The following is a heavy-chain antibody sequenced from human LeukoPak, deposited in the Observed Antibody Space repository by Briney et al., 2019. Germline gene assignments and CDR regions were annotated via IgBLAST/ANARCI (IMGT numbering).Heavy chain of an antibody. CDR1: GGSISYYY. CDR3: ARGLAYHHFDS. V-gene: IGHV4-59*01. CDR2: IYYSGST. D-gene: IGHD2-21*01. Sequence: SETLSPTCTVSGGSISYYYWSWIRQPPGKGLEWIGYIYYSGSTNYNPSLKSRVTISVDTSKNQLSLKLSSVTAADTAVYYCARGLAYHHFDSWGQGTLVTVSS. J-gene: IGHJ4*02.